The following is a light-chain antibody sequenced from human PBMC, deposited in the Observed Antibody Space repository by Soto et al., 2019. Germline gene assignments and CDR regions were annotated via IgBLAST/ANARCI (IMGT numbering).Light chain of an antibody. V-gene: IGKV3-20*01. J-gene: IGKJ5*01. CDR3: QHFGGTTFT. CDR2: GAS. CDR1: QSVSSSY. Sequence: EIVWTQSPGTLSLSPGEGGTLSCRASQSVSSSYIAWYQQRPGQTPSLLIYGASTRATGIPDRFSGSGSGTHFTLTISRLEPGDFAVYYCQHFGGTTFTFGQATRLEIK.